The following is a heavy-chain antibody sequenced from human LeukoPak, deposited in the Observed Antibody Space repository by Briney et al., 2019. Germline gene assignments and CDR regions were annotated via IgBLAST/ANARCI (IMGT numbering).Heavy chain of an antibody. CDR3: ARLYYDSSGYYYQYWYFDL. D-gene: IGHD3-22*01. J-gene: IGHJ2*01. CDR2: XXXXDSDT. V-gene: IGHV5-51*01. Sequence: GIXXXXDSDTRYTPSFQGQVTISAHKSISTAYLQWSSLKASDTAMYYCARLYYDSSGYYYQYWYFDLWGRGTLVTVSS.